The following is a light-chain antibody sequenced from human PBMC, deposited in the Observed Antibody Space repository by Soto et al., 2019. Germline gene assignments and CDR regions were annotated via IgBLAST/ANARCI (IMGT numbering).Light chain of an antibody. CDR2: DVS. Sequence: QSVLTQPASVSGSPGQSITISCNGSSGDVGGYNHVSWYQQHPGKAPKLMIYDVSYRPSGVSNRFSGSKSGNTASLTISGLQAEDEADYYCSSYATSTTLVFGGGTQLTVL. CDR3: SSYATSTTLV. V-gene: IGLV2-14*01. CDR1: SGDVGGYNH. J-gene: IGLJ2*01.